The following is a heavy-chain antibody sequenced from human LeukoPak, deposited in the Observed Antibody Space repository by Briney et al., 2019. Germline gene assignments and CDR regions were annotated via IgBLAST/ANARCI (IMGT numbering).Heavy chain of an antibody. CDR2: IKQDGSEK. Sequence: PGGSLRLSCVASGFIFSKYWMSWVRQTPGKGLEWVANIKQDGSEKYYVDSVKGRFTISRDNAKNSLYLQMNSLRAEDTAMYYCTSHILVMGTSWGQGALVTVSS. CDR3: TSHILVMGTS. CDR1: GFIFSKYW. J-gene: IGHJ5*02. D-gene: IGHD2-15*01. V-gene: IGHV3-7*03.